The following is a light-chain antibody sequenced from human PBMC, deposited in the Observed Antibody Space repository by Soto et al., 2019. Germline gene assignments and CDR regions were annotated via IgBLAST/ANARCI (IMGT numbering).Light chain of an antibody. CDR3: QQYNGYRWT. CDR2: KAS. V-gene: IGKV1-5*03. CDR1: QSVSSY. Sequence: ITQSPVTLSVSPGDRVTLSGRASQSVSSYLALYQQKPGKAPKILIYKASSLESGVPSRFSGSGSGTEFTLTISSLQPADSATYYCQQYNGYRWTFGQGTKVDIK. J-gene: IGKJ1*01.